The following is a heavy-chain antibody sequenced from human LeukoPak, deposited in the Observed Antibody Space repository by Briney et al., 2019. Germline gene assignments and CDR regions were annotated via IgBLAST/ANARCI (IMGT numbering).Heavy chain of an antibody. CDR3: ASPQYYFDY. CDR1: GFTFSTYE. Sequence: GGSLRLSCAASGFTFSTYEMNWVRQAPGKGLEGVSHISSSGSTTYYADSVKGRFTISRDNAKNSLYLQMNSLRAEDTAVYYCASPQYYFDYWGQGTLVTVSS. V-gene: IGHV3-48*03. D-gene: IGHD5-24*01. CDR2: ISSSGSTT. J-gene: IGHJ4*02.